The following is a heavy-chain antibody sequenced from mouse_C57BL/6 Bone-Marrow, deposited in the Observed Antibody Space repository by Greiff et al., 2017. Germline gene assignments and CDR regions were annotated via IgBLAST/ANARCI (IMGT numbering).Heavy chain of an antibody. D-gene: IGHD1-1*01. CDR1: GYTFTDYY. Sequence: EVQLQQSGPELVKPGASVKISCKASGYTFTDYYMNWVKQSHGKSLEWIGDINPNNGGTSYNQQFKGKATLTVDKSSSTAYMELRSLTSEDSAVYYCARGIYGSSYVWFAYWGQGTLVTVSA. V-gene: IGHV1-26*01. CDR2: INPNNGGT. CDR3: ARGIYGSSYVWFAY. J-gene: IGHJ3*01.